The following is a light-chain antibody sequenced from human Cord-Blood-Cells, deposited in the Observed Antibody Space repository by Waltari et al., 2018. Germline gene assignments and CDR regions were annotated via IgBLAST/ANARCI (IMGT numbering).Light chain of an antibody. Sequence: QSALTQPASVSGSPGQSITISCTGTSSDVGSYNLVSWYQQHPGKAPKLMIYEGSKRPSGVSNRFSGSKSGNTVSLTSSGVQAEDEADYYCCAYAGSSTWVFGGGTKRAVL. CDR1: SSDVGSYNL. V-gene: IGLV2-23*01. CDR2: EGS. CDR3: CAYAGSSTWV. J-gene: IGLJ3*02.